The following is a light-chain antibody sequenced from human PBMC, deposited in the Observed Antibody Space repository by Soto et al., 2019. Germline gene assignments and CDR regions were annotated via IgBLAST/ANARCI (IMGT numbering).Light chain of an antibody. CDR3: QSYDKSLSGSYV. CDR1: TSNIGAGYD. V-gene: IGLV1-40*01. J-gene: IGLJ1*01. Sequence: QSVLTQPPSVSGAPGQSITIACTGSTSNIGAGYDVHWYQQLPGTAPKLIIYATSNRPSGVPDRFFGSKSGTSASLAISGLKAEDEADYYCQSYDKSLSGSYVFGSGTKVTVL. CDR2: ATS.